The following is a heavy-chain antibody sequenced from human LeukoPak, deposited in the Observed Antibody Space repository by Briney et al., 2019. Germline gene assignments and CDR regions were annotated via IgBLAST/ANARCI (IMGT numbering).Heavy chain of an antibody. Sequence: GSLRLSCAASGFPFSSYGMHWVRQAPGKGLEWVAVISYDGSNKYYADSVKGRFTISRDNSKNTLYLQMNSLRAEDTAVYYCAKDPYYYDSSGYYGGYFQHWGQGTLVTVSS. CDR2: ISYDGSNK. D-gene: IGHD3-22*01. CDR1: GFPFSSYG. V-gene: IGHV3-30*18. J-gene: IGHJ1*01. CDR3: AKDPYYYDSSGYYGGYFQH.